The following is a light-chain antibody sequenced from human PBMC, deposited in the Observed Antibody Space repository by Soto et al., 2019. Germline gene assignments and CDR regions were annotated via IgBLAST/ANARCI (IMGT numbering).Light chain of an antibody. J-gene: IGLJ1*01. V-gene: IGLV2-11*01. CDR2: DVS. CDR3: CSYAGSYSYV. CDR1: SSDVGGYNY. Sequence: QSALTKPRSVSGSPGQSVTISCTGTSSDVGGYNYVSWYQQHPGKALKLMIYDVSKRPSGVPDRFSGSKSGNTASLTISGLQAEDEADYYCCSYAGSYSYVFGTGTKVTVL.